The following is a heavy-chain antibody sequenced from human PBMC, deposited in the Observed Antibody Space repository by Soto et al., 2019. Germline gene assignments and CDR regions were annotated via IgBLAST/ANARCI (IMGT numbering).Heavy chain of an antibody. CDR3: ARDCSSTSCPGPGAFDI. J-gene: IGHJ3*02. V-gene: IGHV1-46*03. D-gene: IGHD2-2*01. CDR2: INPSVGST. Sequence: GASVKVSCEASGYTFTSYYIHWVRQAPGQGLEWMGRINPSVGSTSYAQKFQGRVTMTRDTSTSTVYMELSSLRSEDTAVYYCARDCSSTSCPGPGAFDIWGQGTMVTVSS. CDR1: GYTFTSYY.